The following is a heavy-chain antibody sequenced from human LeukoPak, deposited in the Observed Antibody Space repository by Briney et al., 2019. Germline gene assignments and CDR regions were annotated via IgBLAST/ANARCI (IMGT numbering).Heavy chain of an antibody. CDR2: IKEDGSEK. Sequence: LAGGSLRLSCAASGFTFSSYWMSWVRQTPGKGLEWVASIKEDGSEKKYVDSVKGRFTISRDNAKNSLYLQMNSLRAEDTAVYYCARERITMIVGNWFDPWGQGTLVTVSS. CDR3: ARERITMIVGNWFDP. V-gene: IGHV3-7*01. D-gene: IGHD3-22*01. J-gene: IGHJ5*02. CDR1: GFTFSSYW.